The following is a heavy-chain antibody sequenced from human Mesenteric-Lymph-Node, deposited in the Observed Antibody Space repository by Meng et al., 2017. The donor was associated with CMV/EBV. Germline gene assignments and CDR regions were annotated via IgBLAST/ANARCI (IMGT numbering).Heavy chain of an antibody. D-gene: IGHD2-21*01. Sequence: GGSLRLSCAASGFTFSSYGMSWVRQAPGKGLEWVSAISGRGGRSYYADSVKGRFTISRDNSKKTLYLQLNSLRAEDTAVYYCATAGAVVIATADYWGQGTLVTVSS. V-gene: IGHV3-23*01. CDR2: ISGRGGRS. CDR3: ATAGAVVIATADY. CDR1: GFTFSSYG. J-gene: IGHJ4*02.